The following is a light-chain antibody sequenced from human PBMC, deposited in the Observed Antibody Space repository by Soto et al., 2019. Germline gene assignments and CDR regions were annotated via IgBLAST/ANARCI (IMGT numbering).Light chain of an antibody. CDR3: ISYTGSSTSYV. CDR1: RSDIGSYNY. Sequence: QSALTQPASVSGSPGQSITISCSGTRSDIGSYNYVAWYQQFPGKTPKILIYGVSNRPSGVSSRFSGSKSGNTASLTISGLQAEDAADYYCISYTGSSTSYVFGSGTKLTVL. CDR2: GVS. J-gene: IGLJ1*01. V-gene: IGLV2-14*01.